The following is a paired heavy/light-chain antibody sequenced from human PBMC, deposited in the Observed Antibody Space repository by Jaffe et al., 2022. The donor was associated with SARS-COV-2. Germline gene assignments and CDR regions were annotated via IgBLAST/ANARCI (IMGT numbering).Light chain of an antibody. Sequence: DIQMTQSPSSLSASIGDRVTITCRASQSIRNYLNWYQHKPGKPPKLLIHGASTLLNGVPSRFSGSGSGTDFTLTISSLQPEDLATYYCQQSYSTRLAFGGGTKVEIK. CDR1: QSIRNY. J-gene: IGKJ4*01. CDR3: QQSYSTRLA. CDR2: GAS. V-gene: IGKV1-39*01.
Heavy chain of an antibody. CDR1: GGSFRGYY. Sequence: QVQLQQWGAGLLKPSETLSLTCAVYGGSFRGYYWTWIRQPPGKGLEWIGEIAHSGSPNYNSTLKSRVTISIDTSKNQFSLKVTSVTAADTALYYCARGETWDGTYYYLDLWGRGNLVSVSS. CDR2: IAHSGSP. CDR3: ARGETWDGTYYYLDL. V-gene: IGHV4-34*01. D-gene: IGHD1-26*01. J-gene: IGHJ2*01.